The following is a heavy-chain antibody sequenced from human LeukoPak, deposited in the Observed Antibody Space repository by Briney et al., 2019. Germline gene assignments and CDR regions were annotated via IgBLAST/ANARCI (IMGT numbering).Heavy chain of an antibody. CDR3: ARDGDAPMTDFDY. CDR1: GFTFSSYW. J-gene: IGHJ4*02. CDR2: IKTDGSIT. Sequence: PGGSLRLSCAPSGFTFSSYWMCWVRQDPGKGLAWVSCIKTDGSITAYAGSVKGRFTISRDNAKNTLYLQMNSLRADDTAVYYCARDGDAPMTDFDYWGQGTLVTVSS. D-gene: IGHD2-21*02. V-gene: IGHV3-74*01.